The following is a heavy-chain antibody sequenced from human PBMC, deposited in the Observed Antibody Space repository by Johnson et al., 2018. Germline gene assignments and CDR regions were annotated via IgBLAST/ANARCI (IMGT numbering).Heavy chain of an antibody. J-gene: IGHJ6*03. Sequence: QVQLQQWGAGLLKPSETLSLTCGVYGGSFSGYCWSWIRQPPGKGLEWIGEINHSGSTNYNPSLKSRITISLDTSKSQFSLKLSSVTAADTAVYYCAKDRGAEQWLVRGDSDYYMDVWGKGTTVTVSS. D-gene: IGHD6-19*01. CDR1: GGSFSGYC. CDR2: INHSGST. CDR3: AKDRGAEQWLVRGDSDYYMDV. V-gene: IGHV4-34*01.